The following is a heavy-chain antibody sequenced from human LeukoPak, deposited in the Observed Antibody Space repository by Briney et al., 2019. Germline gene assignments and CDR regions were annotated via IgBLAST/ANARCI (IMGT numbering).Heavy chain of an antibody. CDR1: GFSFSGHW. J-gene: IGHJ4*02. CDR2: ISPTGSTT. CDR3: ATPGLDDSRYCFGY. D-gene: IGHD3-22*01. Sequence: DPGGSLRLSCTASGFSFSGHWMHWARQLPGKGLVWVSRISPTGSTTSYADSVKGRFTVSRDNAKNTLYLQVNNLRAEDTAVYYCATPGLDDSRYCFGYWGQGTLVTVSS. V-gene: IGHV3-74*01.